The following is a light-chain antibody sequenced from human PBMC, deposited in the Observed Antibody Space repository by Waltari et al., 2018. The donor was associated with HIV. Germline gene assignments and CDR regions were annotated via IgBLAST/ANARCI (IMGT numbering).Light chain of an antibody. CDR2: EVT. CDR3: CSYAGSRGVV. V-gene: IGLV2-23*02. CDR1: SSDVGSYNL. J-gene: IGLJ2*01. Sequence: QSALTQPASVSGSPGQSITISCTGTSSDVGSYNLVSWYQHHPHKAPQVVIYEVTKRPSGGANRFSGSKAGNTASLTISGLQAEDESDYYCCSYAGSRGVVFGGGTKLTVL.